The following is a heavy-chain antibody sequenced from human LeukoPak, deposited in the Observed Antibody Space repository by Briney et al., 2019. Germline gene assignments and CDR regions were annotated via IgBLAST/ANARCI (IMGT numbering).Heavy chain of an antibody. CDR1: AFTVTSYP. J-gene: IGHJ4*02. D-gene: IGHD3-3*01. V-gene: IGHV3-23*01. Sequence: GGSLRLSCAASAFTVTSYPMHWVRQAPGKGLEGVSAISGSGGSAYYADSVKGRFTISRDNSKNTLYLQMNSLRAEDTAVYYCAKELLRGGVLRFLEWLSHFDYWGQGTLVTVSS. CDR3: AKELLRGGVLRFLEWLSHFDY. CDR2: ISGSGGSA.